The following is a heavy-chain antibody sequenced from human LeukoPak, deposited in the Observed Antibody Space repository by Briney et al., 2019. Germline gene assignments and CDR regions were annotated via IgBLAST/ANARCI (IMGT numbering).Heavy chain of an antibody. Sequence: SETLPLTCAVSGGSISTDNWWHWIRQSPGKGLEWIAEIYHNGDVHYNPSLKSRVTMSADTSKNQFSLKVNSVTAADTAVYYCAVVVITIGAFDYWGQGTLVTVSS. CDR2: IYHNGDV. CDR1: GGSISTDNW. V-gene: IGHV4-4*02. CDR3: AVVVITIGAFDY. D-gene: IGHD3-22*01. J-gene: IGHJ4*02.